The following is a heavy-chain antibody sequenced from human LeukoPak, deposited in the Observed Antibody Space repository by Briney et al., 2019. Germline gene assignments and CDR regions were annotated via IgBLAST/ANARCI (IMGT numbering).Heavy chain of an antibody. J-gene: IGHJ4*02. D-gene: IGHD1-14*01. CDR2: IYYSGST. Sequence: SETLSLTCTVSGGSISSYYWSWIRQPPGKGLEWIGYIYYSGSTNYNPSLKSQVTISVDTSKNQFSLKLSSVTAADTAVYYCARLFDGIIDYWGQGTLVTVSS. V-gene: IGHV4-59*01. CDR1: GGSISSYY. CDR3: ARLFDGIIDY.